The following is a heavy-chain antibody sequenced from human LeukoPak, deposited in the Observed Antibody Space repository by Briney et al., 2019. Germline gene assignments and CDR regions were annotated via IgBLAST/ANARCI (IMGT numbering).Heavy chain of an antibody. J-gene: IGHJ3*02. CDR2: ISDSGSTT. D-gene: IGHD1/OR15-1a*01. CDR1: GFTFSYYA. V-gene: IGHV3-23*01. Sequence: GGSLRLSCAASGFTFSYYAITWVRQAPGKGLEWVSGISDSGSTTSYADSVKGRFTISKDNSNNPLFLQMHKLRGEDTAMYYCALRVTTALNAFDIWGQGTMVTVS. CDR3: ALRVTTALNAFDI.